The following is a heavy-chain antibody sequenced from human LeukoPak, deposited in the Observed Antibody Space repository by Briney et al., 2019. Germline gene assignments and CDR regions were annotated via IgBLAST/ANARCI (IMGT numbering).Heavy chain of an antibody. CDR3: ARDRGSSGYYYGLDY. CDR1: GGSISSSNW. J-gene: IGHJ4*02. V-gene: IGHV4-4*02. CDR2: IYHSGST. Sequence: SETLSLTCTVSGGSISSSNWWSWVRQPPGKGLEWIGEIYHSGSTNYTPSLKSRVTISVDKSKNQFYLKLSSVTAEDTAVYYCARDRGSSGYYYGLDYWGQGTLVTVAS. D-gene: IGHD3-22*01.